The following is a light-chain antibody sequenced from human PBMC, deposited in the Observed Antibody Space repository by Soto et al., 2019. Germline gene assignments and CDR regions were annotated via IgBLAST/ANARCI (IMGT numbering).Light chain of an antibody. Sequence: EIVMTQSPATLSVSPGERASLSCRASHSVSSNLAWYQQKPGQAPRLLIYGASTRATGIPARFSGSGSGTEFTLTISGLQSEDFAVYYCQQYNGWPRTFGQGTKVDIK. CDR1: HSVSSN. V-gene: IGKV3-15*01. CDR3: QQYNGWPRT. CDR2: GAS. J-gene: IGKJ1*01.